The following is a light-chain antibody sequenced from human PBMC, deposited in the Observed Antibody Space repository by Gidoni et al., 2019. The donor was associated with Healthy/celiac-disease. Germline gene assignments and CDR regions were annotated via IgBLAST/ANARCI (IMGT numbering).Light chain of an antibody. J-gene: IGLJ2*01. Sequence: IIGSGTSSADCGDNNVSWYRQRPGTAPKLLMYAISKRPSGVPDRFSGSKSGTTASLTVSGLQAEDEADYYCSAYAGSNNSNGVFGGGTKLTVL. CDR2: AIS. CDR1: SSADCGDNN. CDR3: SAYAGSNNSNGV. V-gene: IGLV2-8*01.